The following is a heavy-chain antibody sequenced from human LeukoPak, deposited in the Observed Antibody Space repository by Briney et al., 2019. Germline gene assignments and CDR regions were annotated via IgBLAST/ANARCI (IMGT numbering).Heavy chain of an antibody. Sequence: PSETLSLTCTVSGVSISSYYWSWIRQPAGKGLEWIGRIHTSGSTKYNPSLMSRVTMSVDTSKNQFSLKVSSVTAADTAVYYCAKSNGYGLVDIWGQGTMVTVSS. CDR2: IHTSGST. D-gene: IGHD3-10*01. J-gene: IGHJ3*02. V-gene: IGHV4-4*07. CDR1: GVSISSYY. CDR3: AKSNGYGLVDI.